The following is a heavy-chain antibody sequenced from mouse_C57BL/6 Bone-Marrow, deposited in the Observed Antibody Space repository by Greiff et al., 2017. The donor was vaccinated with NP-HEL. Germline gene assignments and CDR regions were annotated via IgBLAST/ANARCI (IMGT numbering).Heavy chain of an antibody. CDR2: INPNNGGT. Sequence: VQLQQSGPELVKPGASVKISCKASGYTFTDYYMNWVKQSHGKSLEWIGDINPNNGGTSYNQKFKGKATLTVDKSSSTAYMELRSLTSEDSAVYYCARRDYYGSGFDYWGQGTTLTVSS. CDR1: GYTFTDYY. V-gene: IGHV1-26*01. J-gene: IGHJ2*01. CDR3: ARRDYYGSGFDY. D-gene: IGHD1-1*01.